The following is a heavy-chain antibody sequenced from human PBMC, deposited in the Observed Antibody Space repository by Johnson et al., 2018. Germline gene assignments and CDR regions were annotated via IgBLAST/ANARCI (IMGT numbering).Heavy chain of an antibody. CDR3: AKDPSHSSYFYYMDV. Sequence: QLVQSGGGLVQPGRSLRLSCAASGFTFDDFVMHWVRQPPGKGLEWVSGISWNSGRVAYAESVKGRFTISRDNAKKSLYLQMNSPTPEDTAGYYCAKDPSHSSYFYYMDVWGQGTTVTVSS. J-gene: IGHJ6*03. CDR2: ISWNSGRV. CDR1: GFTFDDFV. V-gene: IGHV3-9*01.